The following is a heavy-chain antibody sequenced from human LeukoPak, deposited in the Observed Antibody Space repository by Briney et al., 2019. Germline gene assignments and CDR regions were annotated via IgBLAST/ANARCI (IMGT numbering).Heavy chain of an antibody. Sequence: ASVKVSCKASGYTFTSYGISWVRQAPGQGLEWMGWISAYNGNTNYAQKLQGRVTMTTDTSTSTAYMELRSLRSDDTAVYYCAREYCSGGSCYSGPDYWGQGTLVTVSS. D-gene: IGHD2-15*01. J-gene: IGHJ4*02. V-gene: IGHV1-18*01. CDR3: AREYCSGGSCYSGPDY. CDR2: ISAYNGNT. CDR1: GYTFTSYG.